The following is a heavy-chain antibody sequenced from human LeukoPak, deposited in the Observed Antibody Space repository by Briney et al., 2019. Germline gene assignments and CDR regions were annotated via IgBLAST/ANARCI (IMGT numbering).Heavy chain of an antibody. CDR1: GGSISSGDYY. J-gene: IGHJ4*02. CDR2: IYYSGST. D-gene: IGHD3-22*01. Sequence: SETLSLTCAVSGGSISSGDYYWSWIRQPPGKGLEWIGYIYYSGSTYYNPSLKSRITMSVDTSKNQFSLKLSSVTAADTAVYYCATHSSSYSYFDYWGQGTLVTVSS. V-gene: IGHV4-30-4*01. CDR3: ATHSSSYSYFDY.